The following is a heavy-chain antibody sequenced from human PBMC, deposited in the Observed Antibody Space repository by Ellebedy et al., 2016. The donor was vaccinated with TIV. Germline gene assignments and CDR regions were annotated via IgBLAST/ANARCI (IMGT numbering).Heavy chain of an antibody. CDR1: GFNFRSYW. D-gene: IGHD3-16*01. CDR2: IRQEGDVK. Sequence: PGGSLRLSCEAFGFNFRSYWMTWVRQAPGKGLEWVANIRQEGDVKYYVDSVRGRFTVSRDNARNSLYLQMNNLRVEDTAVYYCARRGSYGDYAVQINSWSDTWGQGTLVTVSS. CDR3: ARRGSYGDYAVQINSWSDT. V-gene: IGHV3-7*01. J-gene: IGHJ5*02.